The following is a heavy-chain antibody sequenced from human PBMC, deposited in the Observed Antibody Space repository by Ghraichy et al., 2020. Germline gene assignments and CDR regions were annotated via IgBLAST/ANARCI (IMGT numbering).Heavy chain of an antibody. CDR2: ISGSRGSI. J-gene: IGHJ4*02. CDR3: ARDRDDIWGNYRYSFNY. CDR1: GFSFSTYS. V-gene: IGHV3-48*02. D-gene: IGHD3-16*02. Sequence: GGSLRLSCAASGFSFSTYSMNWVRQVPGKGLEWLSYISGSRGSIYYADSVRGRFTVSRDNAKNSLFLQMNSLRDEDTAVYYCARDRDDIWGNYRYSFNYWGQGALVTVSS.